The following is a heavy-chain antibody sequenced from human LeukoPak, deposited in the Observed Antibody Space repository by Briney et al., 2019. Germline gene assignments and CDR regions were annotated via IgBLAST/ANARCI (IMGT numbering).Heavy chain of an antibody. V-gene: IGHV4-59*01. Sequence: SETLSLTCTVSGGSISSYYWSWIRQPPGKGLEWIGYIYYSGSTNYNPSLKSRVTISVDTSKNQFSLKLGSVTAADTAVYYCARVAFSSSWYYFDYWGQGTLVTVSS. CDR1: GGSISSYY. CDR2: IYYSGST. CDR3: ARVAFSSSWYYFDY. D-gene: IGHD6-13*01. J-gene: IGHJ4*02.